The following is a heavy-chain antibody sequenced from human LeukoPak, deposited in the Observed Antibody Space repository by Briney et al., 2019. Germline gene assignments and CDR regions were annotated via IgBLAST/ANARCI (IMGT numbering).Heavy chain of an antibody. D-gene: IGHD3-22*01. V-gene: IGHV3-30*02. J-gene: IGHJ3*02. CDR3: AKGRRASGYYYDSSGLDAFDI. CDR1: GFTFSSYG. CDR2: IRYDGSNK. Sequence: GGSLRLSCAASGFTFSSYGMHWVRQAPGKGLEWVAFIRYDGSNKYYADSVKGRFTISRDNSKNTLYLQMNSLRAEDTAVYYCAKGRRASGYYYDSSGLDAFDIWGQGTMVTVSS.